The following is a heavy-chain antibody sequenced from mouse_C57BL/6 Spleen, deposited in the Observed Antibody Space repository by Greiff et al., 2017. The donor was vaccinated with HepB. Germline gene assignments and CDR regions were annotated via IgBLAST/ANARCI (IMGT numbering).Heavy chain of an antibody. J-gene: IGHJ1*03. CDR2: SRNKANDYTT. Sequence: EVKVVESGGGLVQSGRSLRLSCATSGFTFSDFYMEWVRQAPGKGLEWIAASRNKANDYTTEYSASVKGRFIVSRDTSQSILYLQMNALRAEDTAIYYCARDEPIVRSFDVWGTGTTVTVSS. CDR1: GFTFSDFY. CDR3: ARDEPIVRSFDV. V-gene: IGHV7-1*01. D-gene: IGHD2-5*01.